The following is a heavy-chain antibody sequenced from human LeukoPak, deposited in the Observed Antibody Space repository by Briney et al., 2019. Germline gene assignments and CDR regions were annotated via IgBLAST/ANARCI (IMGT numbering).Heavy chain of an antibody. D-gene: IGHD6-13*01. J-gene: IGHJ5*02. CDR1: GGSISSSNW. V-gene: IGHV4-4*02. Sequence: SETLSLTCVVSGGSISSSNWWTWVRQPPGKGLEWIGEIYHSGSTNSNPSHKSRVTISVDKSKNQFSLKLSSVTAADTAVYYCARSPSSSWYVDWFDPWGQGTLVTVSS. CDR3: ARSPSSSWYVDWFDP. CDR2: IYHSGST.